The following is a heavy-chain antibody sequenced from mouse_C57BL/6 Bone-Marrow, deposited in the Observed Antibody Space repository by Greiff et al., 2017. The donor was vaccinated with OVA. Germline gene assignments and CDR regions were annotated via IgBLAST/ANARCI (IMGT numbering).Heavy chain of an antibody. CDR1: GYTFTDYE. J-gene: IGHJ3*01. D-gene: IGHD2-4*01. CDR3: ASYDYDPAY. V-gene: IGHV1-15*01. CDR2: IDPETGGT. Sequence: QVQLQQSGAELVRPGASVTLSCKASGYTFTDYEMHWVKQTPVHGLEWIGAIDPETGGTAYNQKFKGKAILTADKSSSTAYMELSSLTYEDSAVYYCASYDYDPAYWGQGTLVTVSA.